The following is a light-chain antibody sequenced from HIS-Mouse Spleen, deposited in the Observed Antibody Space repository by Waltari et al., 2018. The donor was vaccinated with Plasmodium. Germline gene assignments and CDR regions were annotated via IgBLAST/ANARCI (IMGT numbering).Light chain of an antibody. Sequence: QSALTQPPSASGSPGQSVPISSTATSTDVGAYHYVLWYQQHPGKAPKLLVYEVSKRPSGVPDRFSGSKSGNTASLTVSGLQAEDEADYYCSSYAGSNNLVFGGGTKLTVL. CDR2: EVS. V-gene: IGLV2-8*01. J-gene: IGLJ2*01. CDR3: SSYAGSNNLV. CDR1: STDVGAYHY.